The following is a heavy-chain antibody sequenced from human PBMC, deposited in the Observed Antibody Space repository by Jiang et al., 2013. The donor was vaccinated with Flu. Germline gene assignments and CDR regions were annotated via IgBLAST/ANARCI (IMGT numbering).Heavy chain of an antibody. J-gene: IGHJ4*02. CDR3: ASTKPYSSSQFDY. CDR1: GGSISSSSYY. CDR2: IYYSGST. Sequence: PGLVKPSETLSLTCTVSGGSISSSSYYWGWIRQPPGKGLEWIGSIYYSGSTYYNPSLKSRVTISVDTSKNQFSLKLSSVTAADTAVYYCASTKPYSSSQFDYWGQGTLVTVSS. V-gene: IGHV4-39*01. D-gene: IGHD6-6*01.